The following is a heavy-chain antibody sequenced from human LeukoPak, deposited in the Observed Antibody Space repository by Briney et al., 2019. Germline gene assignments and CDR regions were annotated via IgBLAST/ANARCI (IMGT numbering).Heavy chain of an antibody. Sequence: SETLSLTCTVSGGSISNYYWSWIRQPPGKGLEWIGYIYYSGSTNYNPSLKSRVTISVDTSKNQFSLKLSSVTAADTAVYYCARGADGVSSNSRGWFDPWGQGTLVTVSS. CDR3: ARGADGVSSNSRGWFDP. CDR1: GGSISNYY. J-gene: IGHJ5*02. CDR2: IYYSGST. V-gene: IGHV4-59*01. D-gene: IGHD2-15*01.